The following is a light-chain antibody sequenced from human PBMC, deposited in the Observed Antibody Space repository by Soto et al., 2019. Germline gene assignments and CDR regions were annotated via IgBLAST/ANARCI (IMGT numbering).Light chain of an antibody. CDR3: QQYDSWLGT. V-gene: IGKV3-15*01. J-gene: IGKJ1*01. Sequence: EIVMTQSPATLSVSPGERATLSCRASQSVSSDLAWYQQKPGQAPRLLIYGASTRATGIPARFSGSGSGTEFILTISSLQSEDFAVYYCQQYDSWLGTFGQGTKVEIK. CDR2: GAS. CDR1: QSVSSD.